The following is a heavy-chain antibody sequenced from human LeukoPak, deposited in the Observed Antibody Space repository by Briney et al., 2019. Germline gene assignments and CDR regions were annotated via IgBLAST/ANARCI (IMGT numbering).Heavy chain of an antibody. Sequence: PSETLSLTCTVFGDSTSSTNYYWGWIRQPPGKGLEWIGSIYRSGNTFYNPSLKSRLTISLDTSKNQFSLKLSSVTAADTAVYYCARFPGSAEYRHYYYMDVWGKGTTVTVSS. J-gene: IGHJ6*03. V-gene: IGHV4-39*07. CDR2: IYRSGNT. D-gene: IGHD2-15*01. CDR3: ARFPGSAEYRHYYYMDV. CDR1: GDSTSSTNYY.